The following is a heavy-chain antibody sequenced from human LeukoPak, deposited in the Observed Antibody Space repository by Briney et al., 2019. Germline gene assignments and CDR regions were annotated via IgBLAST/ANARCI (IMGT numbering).Heavy chain of an antibody. D-gene: IGHD6-13*01. J-gene: IGHJ4*02. CDR1: GYTFTGYY. V-gene: IGHV1-2*02. Sequence: VASVKVSCKASGYTFTGYYMHWVRQAPGQGLEWMGWINPNSGGTNYAQKFQGRVTMTRDTSISTAYMELSRLRSDDTAVYYCARGLIPDSSSWGSYDYWGQGTLVTVSS. CDR3: ARGLIPDSSSWGSYDY. CDR2: INPNSGGT.